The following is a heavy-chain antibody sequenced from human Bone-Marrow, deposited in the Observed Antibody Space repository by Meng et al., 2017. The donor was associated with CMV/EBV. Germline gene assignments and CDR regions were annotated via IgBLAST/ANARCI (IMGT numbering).Heavy chain of an antibody. Sequence: GESLKISCAASGFPFSSYAMTWVRQAPGKGLEWVSVIYTGSGGSTYYADSVKGRFTISRDNSKNTLYLQMNSLRAEDTAVYYCAKDGRRDGYNAPWGQGTLVTVSS. J-gene: IGHJ5*02. CDR1: GFPFSSYA. CDR2: IYTGSGGST. D-gene: IGHD5-24*01. CDR3: AKDGRRDGYNAP. V-gene: IGHV3-23*01.